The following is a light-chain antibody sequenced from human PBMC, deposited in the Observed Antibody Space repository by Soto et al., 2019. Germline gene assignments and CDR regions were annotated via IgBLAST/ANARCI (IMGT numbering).Light chain of an antibody. CDR3: QHFGASPPGS. Sequence: EIVLSQSPGTLSSSPGERITLSCRASHSFSSSLLAWYQQKPGQAPRLLIYGTSTRATGIPDRFSGSGSSIDFTLTISRLEPEDFAVYYCQHFGASPPGSFGGGTRVQIK. CDR2: GTS. V-gene: IGKV3-20*01. J-gene: IGKJ4*01. CDR1: HSFSSSL.